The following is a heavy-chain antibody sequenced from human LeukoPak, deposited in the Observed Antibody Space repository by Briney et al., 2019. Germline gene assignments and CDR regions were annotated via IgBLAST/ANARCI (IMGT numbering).Heavy chain of an antibody. V-gene: IGHV3-23*01. D-gene: IGHD3-10*01. CDR3: GRVRTGSGVDV. CDR1: GFTFSSYA. J-gene: IGHJ6*02. Sequence: GGSLRLSCAASGFTFSSYAMNWVRQAPGKGLEWLSGIHDSGATTNYADSVRGRFTISRDNSKNTLYLQMNSLRAEDTAVYYCGRVRTGSGVDVCGQGTTVTVSS. CDR2: IHDSGATT.